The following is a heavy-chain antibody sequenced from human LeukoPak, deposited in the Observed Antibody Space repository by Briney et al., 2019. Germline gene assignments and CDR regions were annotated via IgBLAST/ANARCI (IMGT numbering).Heavy chain of an antibody. V-gene: IGHV4-59*01. D-gene: IGHD4-17*01. CDR2: IYYSGST. Sequence: SETLSLTCTVSGGSISSYYWSWIRQPPGKGLEWIGYIYYSGSTNYNPSLKRRVTISVDTSKNQFSLKLSSVTAADTAVYYCARTLLHDYGDYYFDYWGQGTLVTVSS. J-gene: IGHJ4*02. CDR1: GGSISSYY. CDR3: ARTLLHDYGDYYFDY.